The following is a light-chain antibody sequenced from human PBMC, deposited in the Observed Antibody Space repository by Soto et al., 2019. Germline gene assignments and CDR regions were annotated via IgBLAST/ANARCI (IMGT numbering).Light chain of an antibody. CDR2: KAS. J-gene: IGKJ2*01. V-gene: IGKV1-5*03. CDR3: QQYNSYSAYT. CDR1: QSISSW. Sequence: DIQMTQSPSTLSASVGDRVTITCRASQSISSWLAWYQQKPGKAPKLLIYKASSLESGVPSRFSGSGSGTEFTLTISSLQPDDFGTYYCQQYNSYSAYTFGQGTKVDIK.